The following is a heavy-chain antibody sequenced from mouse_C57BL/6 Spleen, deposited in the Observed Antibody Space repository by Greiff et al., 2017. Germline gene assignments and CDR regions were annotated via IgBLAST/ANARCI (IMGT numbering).Heavy chain of an antibody. CDR1: GFSLTSYG. J-gene: IGHJ2*01. Sequence: VMLVESGPGLVQPSQSLSITCTVSGFSLTSYGVHWVRQSPGKGLEWLGVIWGGGSTDYNAAFISRLSISKDNSKSQVFFKMNRLQADDTAIYYCAREGGGLDYWGQGTTLTVSS. V-gene: IGHV2-2*01. CDR3: AREGGGLDY. CDR2: IWGGGST.